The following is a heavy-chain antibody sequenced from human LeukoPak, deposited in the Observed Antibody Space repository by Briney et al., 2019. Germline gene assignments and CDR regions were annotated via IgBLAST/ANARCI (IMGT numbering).Heavy chain of an antibody. J-gene: IGHJ4*02. Sequence: GGSLRLSCAASGFTFSSYAMSWVRQAPGKGLEWVSAISGSGGSTYYADSVKGRFTISRDKSKNTLYLQMNSLRAEDTAIYYCAKEGNWNYAQPFDYWGQGTLVTVSS. CDR1: GFTFSSYA. CDR2: ISGSGGST. D-gene: IGHD1-7*01. V-gene: IGHV3-23*01. CDR3: AKEGNWNYAQPFDY.